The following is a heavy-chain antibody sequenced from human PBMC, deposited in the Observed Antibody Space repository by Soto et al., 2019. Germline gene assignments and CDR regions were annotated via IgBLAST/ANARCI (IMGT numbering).Heavy chain of an antibody. V-gene: IGHV1-8*01. D-gene: IGHD3-10*01. Sequence: GASVQVSCKASGYTFTSCDINWVRQATGQGLEWMGWMNPNSGNTGYTEKLQGRVTMTRNTAINTAYMELSSLRSEDTAVYYCARDGKDGPGSGFDIWGQGTMVTVSS. J-gene: IGHJ3*02. CDR2: MNPNSGNT. CDR1: GYTFTSCD. CDR3: ARDGKDGPGSGFDI.